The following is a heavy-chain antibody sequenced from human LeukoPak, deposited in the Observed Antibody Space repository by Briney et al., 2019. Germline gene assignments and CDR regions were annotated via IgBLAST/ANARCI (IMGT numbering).Heavy chain of an antibody. CDR1: GGSISSGDYY. V-gene: IGHV4-30-2*01. CDR2: IYHSGST. D-gene: IGHD3-10*01. J-gene: IGHJ5*02. CDR3: ARGGEHVSGWFDP. Sequence: SETLSLTCTVSGGSISSGDYYWSWIRQPPGKGLEWIGYIYHSGSTYYNPSLKSRVTISVDRSKNQFSLKLSSVTAADTAVYYCARGGEHVSGWFDPWGQGTLVTVSS.